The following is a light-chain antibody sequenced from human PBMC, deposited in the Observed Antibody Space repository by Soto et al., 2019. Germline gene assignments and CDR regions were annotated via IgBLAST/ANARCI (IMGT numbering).Light chain of an antibody. V-gene: IGKV1-5*01. J-gene: IGKJ1*01. CDR3: QKYNSYSWT. CDR1: QTITRW. CDR2: DAS. Sequence: EIQMNPSPSTMSASVGARSPITGRASQTITRWMAWYQQKPGKADKLLIYDASTLESGVPSRFSGSRSGTEFTLTISSLQPDDFATYYCQKYNSYSWTVGQGTKVDNK.